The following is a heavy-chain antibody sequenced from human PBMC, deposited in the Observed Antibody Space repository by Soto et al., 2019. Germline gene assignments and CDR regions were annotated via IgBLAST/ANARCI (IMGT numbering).Heavy chain of an antibody. Sequence: EVQLVESGGGLVQPGRSLRLSCAASRFTFGDYAMYWVRQAPGKGLEWVSGISWNSGSIGYADSVKGRFTISRDNAKNSLYLQMNSLRAEDTALYYCAKSGSGSSRPYFDYWGQGTLVTVSS. V-gene: IGHV3-9*01. CDR3: AKSGSGSSRPYFDY. CDR2: ISWNSGSI. CDR1: RFTFGDYA. J-gene: IGHJ4*02. D-gene: IGHD2-15*01.